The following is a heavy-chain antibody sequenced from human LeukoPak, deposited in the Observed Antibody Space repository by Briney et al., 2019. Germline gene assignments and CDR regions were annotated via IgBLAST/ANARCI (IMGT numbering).Heavy chain of an antibody. CDR2: ISDIGSI. CDR1: GGSISSYY. Sequence: PSETLSLTCAVSGGSISSYYWSWIRQPPGKGLEWIAYISDIGSINSNPSLKSRVTISLDMSKNQFSLKLSSVTAADTAVYYCAGHHPRNTVDFWGQGTLVTVSS. J-gene: IGHJ4*02. V-gene: IGHV4-59*08. CDR3: AGHHPRNTVDF. D-gene: IGHD2/OR15-2a*01.